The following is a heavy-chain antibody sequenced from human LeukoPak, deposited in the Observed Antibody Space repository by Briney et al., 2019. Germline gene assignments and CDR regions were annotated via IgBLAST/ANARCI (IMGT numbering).Heavy chain of an antibody. Sequence: PGGSLRLSCAASGFTFSSYAMHWVRQAPGKGLEWVAVISYDGSNKYYADSVKGRFTISRDNSKNTLYLQMNSLRVEDTAVYYCFSLTYDYWGQGTLVSVSS. D-gene: IGHD4/OR15-4a*01. CDR1: GFTFSSYA. V-gene: IGHV3-30*14. J-gene: IGHJ4*02. CDR3: FSLTYDY. CDR2: ISYDGSNK.